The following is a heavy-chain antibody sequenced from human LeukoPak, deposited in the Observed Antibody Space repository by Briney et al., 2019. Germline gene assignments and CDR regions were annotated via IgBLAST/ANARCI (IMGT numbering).Heavy chain of an antibody. CDR3: ARDRGYGPHYYFDY. V-gene: IGHV3-30*03. CDR2: IAYDGSRK. Sequence: AGSLRLSCAGSGFTFSGYGMHWVRQAPGKGLEWVTGIAYDGSRKHYADSVKGRFTISRDNSRNTMDLQMNSLRVEDTAVYYCARDRGYGPHYYFDYWGQGTLVTVSS. J-gene: IGHJ4*02. CDR1: GFTFSGYG. D-gene: IGHD5-12*01.